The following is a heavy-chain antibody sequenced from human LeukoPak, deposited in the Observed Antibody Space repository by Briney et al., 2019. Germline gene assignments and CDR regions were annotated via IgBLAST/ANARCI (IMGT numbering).Heavy chain of an antibody. CDR1: GGSISSSSYY. CDR3: ASERKIYCSSTSCFPFDY. V-gene: IGHV4-39*01. CDR2: IYYSGST. D-gene: IGHD2-2*01. Sequence: NPSETLSLTCTVSGGSISSSSYYWGWIRQPPGKGLEWIGSIYYSGSTYYNPSLKSRVTISVDTSKNQFSLKLSSVTAADTAVHYCASERKIYCSSTSCFPFDYWGQGTLVTVSS. J-gene: IGHJ4*02.